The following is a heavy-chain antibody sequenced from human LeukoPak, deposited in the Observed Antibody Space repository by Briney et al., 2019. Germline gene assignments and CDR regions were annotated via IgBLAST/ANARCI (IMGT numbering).Heavy chain of an antibody. D-gene: IGHD3-10*01. CDR1: GYTFTSYY. V-gene: IGHV1-46*01. Sequence: ASVKVSCKASGYTFTSYYLHWVRQAPGQGLEWMGIINPSSGSTSYSQKFQGRVTMTRDTSTSTVYMELSSLGCEDTGVYYCARDKSCVIGFDYWGQGSLVTVSS. CDR2: INPSSGST. J-gene: IGHJ4*02. CDR3: ARDKSCVIGFDY.